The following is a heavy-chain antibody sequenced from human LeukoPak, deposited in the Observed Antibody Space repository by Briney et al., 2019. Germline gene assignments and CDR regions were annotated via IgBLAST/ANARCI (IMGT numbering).Heavy chain of an antibody. V-gene: IGHV3-74*01. J-gene: IGHJ4*02. D-gene: IGHD1-1*01. CDR3: AGDGGLERYFDY. Sequence: KAGGSLRLSCAAAGFTFSRYWMDWVRHAPGEGMGWVSRMNSDGSSTTYADSVKCRVTISRDNAKNTLYLQMNSLRAEDTAVYYCAGDGGLERYFDYWGQGTLVTVSS. CDR1: GFTFSRYW. CDR2: MNSDGSST.